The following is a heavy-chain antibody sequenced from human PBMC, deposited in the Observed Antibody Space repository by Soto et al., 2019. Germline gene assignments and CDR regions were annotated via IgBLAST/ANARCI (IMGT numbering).Heavy chain of an antibody. CDR1: GYTFAGYY. CDR3: ARGGYRDPYYYYYGMDV. Sequence: ASVKVSCKASGYTFAGYYMQWVRQAPGQGLEWMGWINPNSGGTNYAQKFQGWVTMTRDTSISTAYMELSRLRSDDTAVYYCARGGYRDPYYYYYGMDVWGQGTTVTVSS. V-gene: IGHV1-2*04. J-gene: IGHJ6*02. D-gene: IGHD5-18*01. CDR2: INPNSGGT.